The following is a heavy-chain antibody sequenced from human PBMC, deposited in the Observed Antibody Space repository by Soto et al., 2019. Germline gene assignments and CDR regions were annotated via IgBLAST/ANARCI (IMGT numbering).Heavy chain of an antibody. CDR1: GGSFSGYY. V-gene: IGHV4-34*01. J-gene: IGHJ5*02. CDR2: INHSGST. D-gene: IGHD3-9*01. CDR3: ARDLPQFNYDILTGPNYNWFDP. Sequence: SETLSLTCAVYGGSFSGYYWSWIRQPPGKGLEWIGEINHSGSTNYNPSLKSRVTISVDTSKNQFSLKLSFVTAADTAVYYCARDLPQFNYDILTGPNYNWFDPWGQGTLVTVSS.